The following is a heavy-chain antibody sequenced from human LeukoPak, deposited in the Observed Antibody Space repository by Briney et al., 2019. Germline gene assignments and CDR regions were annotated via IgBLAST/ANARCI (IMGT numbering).Heavy chain of an antibody. Sequence: GASVKVSCKASGGTFSSCTISWVRQAPGQGLEWMGGIIPIFGTANNAQKFQGRVTITADESTSTAYMELSSLRSEDTAVYYCARGRIGLLWFGEPERWGQGTLVTVSS. D-gene: IGHD3-10*01. CDR3: ARGRIGLLWFGEPER. J-gene: IGHJ4*02. CDR2: IIPIFGTA. CDR1: GGTFSSCT. V-gene: IGHV1-69*13.